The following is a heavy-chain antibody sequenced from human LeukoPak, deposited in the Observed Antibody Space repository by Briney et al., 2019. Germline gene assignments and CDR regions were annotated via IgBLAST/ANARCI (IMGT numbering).Heavy chain of an antibody. CDR1: GGTFSSYA. Sequence: SVKVSCKASGGTFSSYAISWVRQALGQGLEWMGGIIPIFGTANYAQKFQGRVTITADESTSTAYMELSSLRSEDTAVYYCARDSYSSGAFDIWGQGTMVTVSS. J-gene: IGHJ3*02. CDR2: IIPIFGTA. CDR3: ARDSYSSGAFDI. D-gene: IGHD5-18*01. V-gene: IGHV1-69*13.